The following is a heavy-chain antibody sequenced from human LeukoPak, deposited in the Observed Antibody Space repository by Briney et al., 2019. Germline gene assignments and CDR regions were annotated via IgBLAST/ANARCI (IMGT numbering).Heavy chain of an antibody. Sequence: ASVKVSCKASGYTFTSYGNSLVRLAPGQGREGMGVICACNGNTKYSQKFQGRVTITRDTSASTAYMELSSLRSEDTAAEYCARAWDSGSYYHYWGQGTLVTVSS. CDR2: ICACNGNT. D-gene: IGHD1-26*01. CDR3: ARAWDSGSYYHY. J-gene: IGHJ4*02. CDR1: GYTFTSYG. V-gene: IGHV1-18*01.